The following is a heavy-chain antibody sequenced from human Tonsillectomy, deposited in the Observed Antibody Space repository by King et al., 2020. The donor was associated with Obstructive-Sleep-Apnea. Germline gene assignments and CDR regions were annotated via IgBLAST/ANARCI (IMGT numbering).Heavy chain of an antibody. CDR1: GFTFSSYW. Sequence: EVQLVESGGGLVQPGGSLRLSCAASGFTFSSYWMSWVRQAPGKGLEWVANIKQDGSEKYYVDSVKGRFTISRDNAKNSLYLQMNSLRAEDTAVYYCAPGVRGVIREGFDYWGQGTLVTVSS. D-gene: IGHD3-10*01. CDR3: APGVRGVIREGFDY. CDR2: IKQDGSEK. J-gene: IGHJ4*02. V-gene: IGHV3-7*01.